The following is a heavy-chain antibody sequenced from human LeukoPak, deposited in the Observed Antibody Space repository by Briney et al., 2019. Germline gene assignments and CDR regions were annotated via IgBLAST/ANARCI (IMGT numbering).Heavy chain of an antibody. CDR2: ISGSGGST. Sequence: PGGSLRLSCAASGFTFSSYAMSWVRQAPGKGLEWVSAISGSGGSTYYADSVKGRFTISRDNSKNTLYVQMNSLRAEDTAVYYCARPQLRFLEWVDMDVWGKGTTVTVSS. CDR1: GFTFSSYA. J-gene: IGHJ6*03. V-gene: IGHV3-23*01. CDR3: ARPQLRFLEWVDMDV. D-gene: IGHD3-3*01.